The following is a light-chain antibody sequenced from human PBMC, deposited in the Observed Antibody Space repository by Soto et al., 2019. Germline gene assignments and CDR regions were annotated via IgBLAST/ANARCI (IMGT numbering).Light chain of an antibody. V-gene: IGKV3-20*01. CDR1: QTLTTRF. J-gene: IGKJ2*01. Sequence: EIVLTQSPGTLSLSPGERATLSCMASQTLTTRFLAWYQQKPGQAPRLLIYGASSRATGTPDRFSGSGSGTEYTLTISRLEPEDFAVYSCQQYADLPYTFGQGTTLEIQ. CDR2: GAS. CDR3: QQYADLPYT.